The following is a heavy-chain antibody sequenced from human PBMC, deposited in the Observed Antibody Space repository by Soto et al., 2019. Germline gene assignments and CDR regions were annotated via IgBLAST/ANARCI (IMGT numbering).Heavy chain of an antibody. J-gene: IGHJ6*02. CDR1: GFTFSSHG. D-gene: IGHD5-12*01. V-gene: IGHV3-33*01. Sequence: QVQVVESGGGVVQPGRSLRLSCAASGFTFSSHGMHWVRQAPGKGLEWVALVWYDGRNKVYADSVKGRFTISRDNPKNTLYLQMNSLRDEDTAVYYCVRAAGYSGNDYVYYYGMDVWGQGTTVTVSS. CDR2: VWYDGRNK. CDR3: VRAAGYSGNDYVYYYGMDV.